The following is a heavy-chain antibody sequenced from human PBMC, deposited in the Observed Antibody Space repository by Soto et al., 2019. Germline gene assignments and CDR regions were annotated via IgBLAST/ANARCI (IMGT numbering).Heavy chain of an antibody. D-gene: IGHD2-15*01. CDR2: IYYSGST. CDR1: GGSISSYY. J-gene: IGHJ6*03. V-gene: IGHV4-59*01. Sequence: QVQLQESGPGLVKPSETLSLTCTVSGGSISSYYWSWIRQPPGKGLEWIGYIYYSGSTNYNPSLKSRDTISVATSKNQFSLKLSSVTAADTAVYYCARSYRRYCSGGSCYSYYYYYMDVWGKGTTVTVSS. CDR3: ARSYRRYCSGGSCYSYYYYYMDV.